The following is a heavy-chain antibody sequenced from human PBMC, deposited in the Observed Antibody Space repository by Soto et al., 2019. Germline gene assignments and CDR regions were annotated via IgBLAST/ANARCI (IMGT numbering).Heavy chain of an antibody. D-gene: IGHD3-22*01. V-gene: IGHV1-2*02. CDR3: ARVFQYYDSSGLNRFDP. CDR1: GYTFTGYY. J-gene: IGHJ5*02. Sequence: AAVKVSCKASGYTFTGYYMHWVRQAPGQGLEWMGWINPNSGGTNYAQKFQGRVTMTRDTSISTAYMELSRLRSDDTAVYYCARVFQYYDSSGLNRFDPWGQGTLVTVSS. CDR2: INPNSGGT.